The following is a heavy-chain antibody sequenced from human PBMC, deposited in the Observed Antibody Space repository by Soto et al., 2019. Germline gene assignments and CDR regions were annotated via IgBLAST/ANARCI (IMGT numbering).Heavy chain of an antibody. J-gene: IGHJ4*02. CDR2: INAGNGNT. Sequence: GASVKVSCKASGYTFTSYAMHWVRQAPGQRLEWMGWINAGNGNTKYSQKFQGWVTMTRDTSISTAYMELSRLRSDDTAVYYCARSGVVVPAAIPLPDYWGQGTLVTVSS. V-gene: IGHV1-3*01. CDR1: GYTFTSYA. CDR3: ARSGVVVPAAIPLPDY. D-gene: IGHD2-2*01.